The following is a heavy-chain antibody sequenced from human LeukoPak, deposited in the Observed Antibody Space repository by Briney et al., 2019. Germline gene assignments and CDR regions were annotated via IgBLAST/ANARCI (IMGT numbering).Heavy chain of an antibody. CDR3: ARGASEVATKTEFDP. J-gene: IGHJ5*02. D-gene: IGHD5-12*01. CDR1: GFTFSDYY. CDR2: ITSTATT. Sequence: PGGSLRLSCAASGFTFSDYYMAWIRQAPGKGLEWVSYITSTATTYYADSVKGRFTISRDNAKTSLYLQMNSLRAEDTAVYYCARGASEVATKTEFDPWGQGTLVTVSS. V-gene: IGHV3-11*04.